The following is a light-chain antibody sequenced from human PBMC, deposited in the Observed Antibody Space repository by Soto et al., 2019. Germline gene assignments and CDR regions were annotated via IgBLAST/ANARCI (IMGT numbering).Light chain of an antibody. V-gene: IGLV4-69*01. J-gene: IGLJ1*01. CDR3: QTWVTGIYV. CDR1: SGHSSYA. CDR2: LNSDGSH. Sequence: QPVLTQSPSASASLGASDKLTCTLSSGHSSYAIAWHQQQPEKGPRYLMKLNSDGSHSKGDGIPDRFSGSSSGAERYLTISSLQSEDEADYYCQTWVTGIYVFGTGTKVTVL.